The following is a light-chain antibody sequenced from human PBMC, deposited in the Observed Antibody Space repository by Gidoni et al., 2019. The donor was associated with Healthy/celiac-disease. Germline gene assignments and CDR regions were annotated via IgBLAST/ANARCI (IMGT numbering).Light chain of an antibody. CDR2: WAS. V-gene: IGKV4-1*01. J-gene: IGKJ2*01. CDR1: QRVLYSSNSKNY. CDR3: QQYYSSPYT. Sequence: DIVMTQSPDSLAVSLGERATILCKSSQRVLYSSNSKNYLAWYQQKPGQPPKLLIYWASTRESGVPDRFSGSGSGTDFTLTISSLQAEDVAVYYCQQYYSSPYTFXXXTKVEIK.